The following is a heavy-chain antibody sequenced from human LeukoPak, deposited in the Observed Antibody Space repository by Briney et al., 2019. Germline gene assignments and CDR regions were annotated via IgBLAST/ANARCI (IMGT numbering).Heavy chain of an antibody. Sequence: QPGGSLRLSCAASGFTFSNYAMSWVRQAPGKGLEWVSAISGSGGTTYYADSVKGRFTISRDNSMNTLYLQMNSLRAEDTAVFYCARGDCSSTSCSSTPKNWFDPWAQGTLVSVSS. CDR1: GFTFSNYA. CDR3: ARGDCSSTSCSSTPKNWFDP. CDR2: ISGSGGTT. J-gene: IGHJ5*02. V-gene: IGHV3-23*01. D-gene: IGHD2-2*01.